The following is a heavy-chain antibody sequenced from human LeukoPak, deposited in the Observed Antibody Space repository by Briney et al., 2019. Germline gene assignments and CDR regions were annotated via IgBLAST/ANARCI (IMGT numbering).Heavy chain of an antibody. J-gene: IGHJ4*02. V-gene: IGHV3-30-3*01. Sequence: GGSLRLSCAASGFTFSSYAMHWVRQAPGKGLEWAAVISYDGSNKYYADSVKGRFTISRDNSKNTLYLQMNSLRAEDTAVYYCARSPPGSSSSPFDYWGQGTLVTVSS. CDR3: ARSPPGSSSSPFDY. CDR2: ISYDGSNK. CDR1: GFTFSSYA. D-gene: IGHD6-6*01.